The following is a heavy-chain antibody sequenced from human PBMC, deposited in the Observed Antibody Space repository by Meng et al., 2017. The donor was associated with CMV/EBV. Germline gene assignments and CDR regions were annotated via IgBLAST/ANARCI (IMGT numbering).Heavy chain of an antibody. Sequence: GSLRLSCAASGFTFSSYAMTWVRQAPGKRLEWVSVIYSDGINTYYADSVKGRFTIYRDDSKNMLYLQMNSLRVEDTAVYYCAKDRHYGDSQYFYGLGVWGQGTTVTVSS. CDR2: IYSDGINT. V-gene: IGHV3-23*03. D-gene: IGHD4-17*01. J-gene: IGHJ6*02. CDR1: GFTFSSYA. CDR3: AKDRHYGDSQYFYGLGV.